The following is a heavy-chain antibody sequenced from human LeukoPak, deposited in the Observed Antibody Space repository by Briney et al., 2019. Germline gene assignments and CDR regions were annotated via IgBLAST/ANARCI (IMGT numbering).Heavy chain of an antibody. CDR2: INPKNGGT. V-gene: IGHV1-2*02. Sequence: ASVKVSCKASGYTFTDYYIHWVRQAPGQGLECMGWINPKNGGTNYAQKFQGRVTMTRDTSISAAYMVLSRLRSDDTAVYYCVRDHYVSGNYVLDDYWGQGTLVTVSS. CDR3: VRDHYVSGNYVLDDY. D-gene: IGHD3-16*01. CDR1: GYTFTDYY. J-gene: IGHJ4*02.